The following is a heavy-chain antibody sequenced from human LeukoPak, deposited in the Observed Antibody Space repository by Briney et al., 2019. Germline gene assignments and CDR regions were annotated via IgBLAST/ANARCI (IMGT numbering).Heavy chain of an antibody. D-gene: IGHD3-22*01. CDR3: ARGSVTMIVVVTPFDY. Sequence: GGSLRLSCAASGFTFSSYGMHWVRQAPGKGLEWVAVISYDGSNKYYADSVKGRFTISRDNSKNTLYLQMSSLRAEDTAVYYCARGSVTMIVVVTPFDYWGQGTLVTVSS. J-gene: IGHJ4*02. V-gene: IGHV3-30*03. CDR2: ISYDGSNK. CDR1: GFTFSSYG.